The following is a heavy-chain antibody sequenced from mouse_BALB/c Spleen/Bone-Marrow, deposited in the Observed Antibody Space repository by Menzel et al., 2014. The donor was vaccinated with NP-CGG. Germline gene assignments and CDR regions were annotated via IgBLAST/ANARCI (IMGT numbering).Heavy chain of an antibody. J-gene: IGHJ2*01. CDR2: INPSTGYT. Sequence: VKLMESGAELAKPGASVKMSCKASGYTFTNYWIHWVKQRPGQGLEWIGYINPSTGYTEYNQKFKDKATLTADKSSSTAYMQLSSLASEDSAVYYCARRGLYVDYWGQGATLTVSS. CDR1: GYTFTNYW. V-gene: IGHV1-7*01. CDR3: ARRGLYVDY. D-gene: IGHD3-1*01.